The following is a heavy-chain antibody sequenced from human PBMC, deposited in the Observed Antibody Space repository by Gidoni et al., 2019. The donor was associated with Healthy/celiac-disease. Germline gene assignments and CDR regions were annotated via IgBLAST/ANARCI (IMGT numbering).Heavy chain of an antibody. CDR2: FDPEDGET. J-gene: IGHJ4*02. Sequence: QVQLVQSGAEVKKPGASVKVYCKVSGYTLTELSMHWVRQAPGKGLEWMGGFDPEDGETIYAQKFQGRVTMTEDTSTDTAYMELSSLRSEDTAVYYCATLTDIVATNPLTTGGYWGQGTLVTVSS. CDR3: ATLTDIVATNPLTTGGY. CDR1: GYTLTELS. D-gene: IGHD5-12*01. V-gene: IGHV1-24*01.